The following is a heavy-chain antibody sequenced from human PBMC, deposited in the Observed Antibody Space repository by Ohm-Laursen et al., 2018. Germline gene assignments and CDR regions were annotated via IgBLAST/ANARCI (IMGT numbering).Heavy chain of an antibody. J-gene: IGHJ4*02. CDR2: IYWNDDE. V-gene: IGHV2-5*01. Sequence: PTQTLTLTCTFSGFSFSTSGVGVGWIRQPPGKALEWLVFIYWNDDENYSPSLKSRLTITRDTSKNRVVLTMTNVDPVDTATYYCAHISHYYDSSGYYYVDYWGQGTLVTVSS. CDR3: AHISHYYDSSGYYYVDY. D-gene: IGHD3-22*01. CDR1: GFSFSTSGVG.